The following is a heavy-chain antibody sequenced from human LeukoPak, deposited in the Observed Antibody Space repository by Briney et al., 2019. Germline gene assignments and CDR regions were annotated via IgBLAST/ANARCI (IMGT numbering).Heavy chain of an antibody. V-gene: IGHV1-69*13. Sequence: ASVKVSCKASGGTFSSYAISWVRQAPGQGLEWMGGIISIFGTANYAQKFQGRVTITADESTSTAYMELSSLRSEDTAVYYCARDETYGDYRLDYWGQGTLVTVSS. CDR1: GGTFSSYA. D-gene: IGHD4-17*01. CDR2: IISIFGTA. CDR3: ARDETYGDYRLDY. J-gene: IGHJ4*02.